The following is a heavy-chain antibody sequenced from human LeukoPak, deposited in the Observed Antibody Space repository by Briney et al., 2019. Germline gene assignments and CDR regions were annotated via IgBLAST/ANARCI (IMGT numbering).Heavy chain of an antibody. CDR1: GGSISSGGYY. Sequence: SETLSLTCTVSGGSISSGGYYWSWIRQHPGKGLEWIGYIYYSGSTYYNPSLKSRVTISVDTSKNQFSLKLSSVTAADTAVYYCARSRGGLAARVFAYWGQGTLVTVSS. D-gene: IGHD6-6*01. V-gene: IGHV4-31*03. CDR3: ARSRGGLAARVFAY. CDR2: IYYSGST. J-gene: IGHJ4*02.